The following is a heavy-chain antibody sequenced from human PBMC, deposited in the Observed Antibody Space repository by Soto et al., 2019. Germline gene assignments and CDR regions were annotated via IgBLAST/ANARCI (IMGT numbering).Heavy chain of an antibody. Sequence: SETLSLTCTVSGGSISTYYWTWIRQPPGKGLEWLAYVYHSGSTNYIPSLKSRVTISVDTSKNQFSLKLTSVTAADTAVYYCARETFYYASGSYFAYFDYWGQGALVTVSS. CDR3: ARETFYYASGSYFAYFDY. V-gene: IGHV4-59*01. J-gene: IGHJ4*02. D-gene: IGHD3-10*01. CDR1: GGSISTYY. CDR2: VYHSGST.